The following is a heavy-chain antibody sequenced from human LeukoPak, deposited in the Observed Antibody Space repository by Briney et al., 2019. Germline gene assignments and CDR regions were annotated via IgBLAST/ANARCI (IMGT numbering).Heavy chain of an antibody. CDR3: VRVTLGGSDY. V-gene: IGHV3-20*04. Sequence: AGSLRLSCAASGFTFDDYGMSWVRQAPGKGLEWVSSINWNGGSTDYADSVKGRFTVSRNNAKNSLYLQMNSLRAEDTALYYCVRVTLGGSDYWGQGTLVTVSS. J-gene: IGHJ4*02. CDR1: GFTFDDYG. CDR2: INWNGGST. D-gene: IGHD1-26*01.